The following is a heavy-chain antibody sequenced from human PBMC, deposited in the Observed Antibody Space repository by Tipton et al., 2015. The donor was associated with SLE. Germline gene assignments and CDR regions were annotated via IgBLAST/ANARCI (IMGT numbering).Heavy chain of an antibody. CDR1: GTSFRNFA. Sequence: SGAEVKVSCQASGTSFRNFAITWVRQAPGHGLEWMGDIIPLFDTSHYSQKFQGRLTVTTDTSTSTTYMELDSLRSDDTAMYYCAREGPTAGYFSFDLWGQGTMVTVSS. J-gene: IGHJ3*01. CDR3: AREGPTAGYFSFDL. D-gene: IGHD2/OR15-2a*01. CDR2: IIPLFDTS. V-gene: IGHV1-69*05.